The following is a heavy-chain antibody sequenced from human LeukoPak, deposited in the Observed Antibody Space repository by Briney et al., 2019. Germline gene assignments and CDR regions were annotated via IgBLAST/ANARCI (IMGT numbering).Heavy chain of an antibody. V-gene: IGHV3-74*01. D-gene: IGHD2-15*01. J-gene: IGHJ5*02. CDR1: GFSLSGYW. Sequence: PGGSLRLSCVASGFSLSGYWMYWVRQAPGKGLMYISRNNGDGSMTNYADVVKGRFTMSRDNVKNTLYPQMNSLRVEDTAVYYCARDPRNVGLAPWGQGTLVTVSS. CDR3: ARDPRNVGLAP. CDR2: NNGDGSMT.